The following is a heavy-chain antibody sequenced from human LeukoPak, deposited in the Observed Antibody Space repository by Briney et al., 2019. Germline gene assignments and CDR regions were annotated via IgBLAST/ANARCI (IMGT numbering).Heavy chain of an antibody. V-gene: IGHV3-7*01. CDR1: GFTFSSYA. D-gene: IGHD2-15*01. CDR3: ARDLSGPSLY. CDR2: IRPDGGEK. J-gene: IGHJ4*02. Sequence: GGSLRLSCAASGFTFSSYAMSWVRQAPGKGLEWVINIRPDGGEKYFVDSVRGRFTISRDNAKNSLYLQMNNLRAEDTAVYYCARDLSGPSLYWGQGTLVTVSS.